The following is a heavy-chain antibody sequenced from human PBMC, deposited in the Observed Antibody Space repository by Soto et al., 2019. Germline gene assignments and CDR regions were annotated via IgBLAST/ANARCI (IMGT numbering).Heavy chain of an antibody. Sequence: EVQLVESGGGLIQPGGSLRLSCAASGFTVSSNYMSWVRQAPGKGLEWVSTIYTGGSTYYADSVKGRFTISRDTSKNTLYLQMNSLRAEDTAVYYCATNILQWLVPFDYWGQGTLVTVSS. CDR1: GFTVSSNY. J-gene: IGHJ4*02. CDR3: ATNILQWLVPFDY. D-gene: IGHD6-19*01. CDR2: IYTGGST. V-gene: IGHV3-53*01.